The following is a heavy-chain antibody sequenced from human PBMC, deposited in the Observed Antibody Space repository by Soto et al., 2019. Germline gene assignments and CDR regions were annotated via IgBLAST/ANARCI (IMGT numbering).Heavy chain of an antibody. CDR3: LGSWLDP. Sequence: KCWGSLRLSCAASGFTFVNAWVSFCGQKACKCREWVVRIKSASAGGTTDYAAPVKGRFTVSRDDSKTTVYLQMNSLNFADTGVYSCLGSWLDPWGQGTLVTVSS. J-gene: IGHJ5*02. V-gene: IGHV3-15*01. CDR2: IKSASAGGTT. CDR1: GFTFVNAW. D-gene: IGHD3-10*01.